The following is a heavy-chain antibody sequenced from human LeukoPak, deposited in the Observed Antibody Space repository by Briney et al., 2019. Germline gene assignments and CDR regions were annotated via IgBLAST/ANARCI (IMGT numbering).Heavy chain of an antibody. V-gene: IGHV3-74*01. CDR1: GFTFSSYW. Sequence: PGGSLRLSCAASGFTFSSYWMHWVRQAPGKGLVWVSRINSDGSSTSYADSVKGRFTISRDNAKNTLYLQMNSLRAEDTAVYYCARMRGDRARYFDYWGQGTLVTVSS. D-gene: IGHD2-21*02. J-gene: IGHJ4*02. CDR2: INSDGSST. CDR3: ARMRGDRARYFDY.